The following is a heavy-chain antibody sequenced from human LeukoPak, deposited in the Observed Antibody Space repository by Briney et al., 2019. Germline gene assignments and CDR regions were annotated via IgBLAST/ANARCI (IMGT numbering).Heavy chain of an antibody. D-gene: IGHD4-17*01. V-gene: IGHV3-74*01. Sequence: GGSLRLSCAASGFIFTDYWMHWVRQAPGKELVWVARIRGDGRATTYADSVKGRLTISRDNSKNTLYLQMNSLRAEDTAVYYCARPSYGTYFDYWGQGTLVTVSS. J-gene: IGHJ4*02. CDR3: ARPSYGTYFDY. CDR1: GFIFTDYW. CDR2: IRGDGRAT.